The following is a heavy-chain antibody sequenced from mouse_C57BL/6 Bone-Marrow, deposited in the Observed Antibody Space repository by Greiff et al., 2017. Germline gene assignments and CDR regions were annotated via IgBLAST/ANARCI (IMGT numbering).Heavy chain of an antibody. CDR3: VRDGSEYYFDY. J-gene: IGHJ2*01. D-gene: IGHD1-1*01. CDR2: ISSKSNNYAS. V-gene: IGHV10-1*01. CDR1: GFSFNTYA. Sequence: EVKVVESGGGLVQPKGSLKLSCAASGFSFNTYAMTWVRQAPGKGLEWVARISSKSNNYASYYAESVKDRFTISRDDSESMLYLQMNNLKTEDTAMYYCVRDGSEYYFDYWGQGTTLTVSS.